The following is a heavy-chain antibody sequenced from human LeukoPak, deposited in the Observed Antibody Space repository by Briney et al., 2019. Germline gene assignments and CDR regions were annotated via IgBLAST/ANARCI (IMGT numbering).Heavy chain of an antibody. CDR3: ARDGDYYGSGSYN. Sequence: PSETLSLTCAVYGGSFSGYYWSWIRQPPGKGLEWIGSIYHSGSTYYNPSLKSRVTISVDTSKNQFSLKLSSVTAADTAVYYCARDGDYYGSGSYNWGQGTLVTVSS. J-gene: IGHJ4*02. CDR1: GGSFSGYY. CDR2: IYHSGST. D-gene: IGHD3-10*01. V-gene: IGHV4-34*01.